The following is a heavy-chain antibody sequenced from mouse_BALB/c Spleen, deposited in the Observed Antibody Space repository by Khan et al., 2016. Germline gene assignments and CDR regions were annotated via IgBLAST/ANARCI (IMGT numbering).Heavy chain of an antibody. D-gene: IGHD1-2*01. J-gene: IGHJ4*01. CDR1: GYSITSDYA. CDR3: ASTPTAYYAMDY. Sequence: EVQLQESGPGLVKPSQSLSLTCTVTGYSITSDYAWNWFRQFPGNKLEWMGYISYSGSTRYYPSLKSRISITRDTSRNQFFLQLNSVTTEDTATDDCASTPTAYYAMDYWGQGTSVTVSS. CDR2: ISYSGST. V-gene: IGHV3-2*02.